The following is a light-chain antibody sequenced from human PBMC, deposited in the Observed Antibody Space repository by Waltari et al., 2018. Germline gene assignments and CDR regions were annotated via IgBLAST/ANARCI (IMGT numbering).Light chain of an antibody. Sequence: ETVLTQSPATLSLSPGERATLSCSASQSVDIYLAWYQPKPGQAPRLLIYDASNRAAGIPARFSGSGSGTDFTLTISSLEPEDFAVYYCQQRKIWPPITFGQGTRLEIK. CDR1: QSVDIY. CDR2: DAS. V-gene: IGKV3-11*01. CDR3: QQRKIWPPIT. J-gene: IGKJ5*01.